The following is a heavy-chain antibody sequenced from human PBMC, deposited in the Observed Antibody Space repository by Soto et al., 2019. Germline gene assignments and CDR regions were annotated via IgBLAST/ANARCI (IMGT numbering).Heavy chain of an antibody. V-gene: IGHV3-23*01. J-gene: IGHJ4*02. CDR1: GFTFSSYA. D-gene: IGHD3-22*01. CDR2: ISGSGGST. CDR3: GKLYYDSRGYYSRYFDY. Sequence: GGSLRLSCAASGFTFSSYAMSWVRQAPGKGLEWVSAISGSGGSTYYADSVKGRFTISRDNSKNTLYLQMNSLRAEDTAVYYCGKLYYDSRGYYSRYFDYWGQGTLVTVSS.